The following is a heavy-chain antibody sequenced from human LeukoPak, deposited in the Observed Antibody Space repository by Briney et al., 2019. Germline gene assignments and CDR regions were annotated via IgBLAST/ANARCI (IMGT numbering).Heavy chain of an antibody. V-gene: IGHV5-51*01. D-gene: IGHD3-16*02. CDR3: ARRAMITFGGVIVTTYYFDY. CDR2: IYPGDSDT. Sequence: GESLKISCKGSGYSFTSYWIGWVRQMPGKGLEWMGIIYPGDSDTRYSPSFQGQVTISADKSISTAYLQWSSLKASDTAMYYCARRAMITFGGVIVTTYYFDYWGQGTLVTVSS. J-gene: IGHJ4*02. CDR1: GYSFTSYW.